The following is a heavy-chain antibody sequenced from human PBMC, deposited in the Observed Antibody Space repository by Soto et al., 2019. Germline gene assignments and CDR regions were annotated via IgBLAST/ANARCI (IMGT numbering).Heavy chain of an antibody. Sequence: SETLSLTCTVSGGSISSYYWSWIRQPPGKGLEWIGYIYYSGSTNYNPSLKSRVTISVDTSKNQFSLKLSSVTAADTAVYYCARSNRRDAFDIWGQGTMVTVSS. J-gene: IGHJ3*02. CDR2: IYYSGST. CDR1: GGSISSYY. V-gene: IGHV4-59*01. CDR3: ARSNRRDAFDI.